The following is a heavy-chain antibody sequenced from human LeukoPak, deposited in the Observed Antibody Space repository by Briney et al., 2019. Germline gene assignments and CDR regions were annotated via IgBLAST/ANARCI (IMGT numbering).Heavy chain of an antibody. J-gene: IGHJ4*02. CDR2: ISSSSSTI. Sequence: GGSLRLSCAASGFTFSSYSMYWVRQAPGKGLEWVSYISSSSSTIYYADSVKGRFTISRDNAKNSLYLQMNSLRAEDTALYYCASGGIYYGAAFDFLGQGTLVTVSS. D-gene: IGHD1-26*01. V-gene: IGHV3-48*01. CDR3: ASGGIYYGAAFDF. CDR1: GFTFSSYS.